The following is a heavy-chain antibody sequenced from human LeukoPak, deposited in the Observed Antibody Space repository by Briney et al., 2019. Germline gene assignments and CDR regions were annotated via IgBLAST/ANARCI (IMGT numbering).Heavy chain of an antibody. J-gene: IGHJ4*02. CDR2: ISYDGSNK. CDR1: GLTFSSYA. V-gene: IGHV3-30-3*01. Sequence: GRSLRLSCAASGLTFSSYAMHWVRQAPGKGLEWVAVISYDGSNKYYEDSVKGRFTISRDNSKNTLYLQMNSLRAEDTAVYYCARDLSGSSYFDYWGQGTLVTVSS. CDR3: ARDLSGSSYFDY. D-gene: IGHD1-26*01.